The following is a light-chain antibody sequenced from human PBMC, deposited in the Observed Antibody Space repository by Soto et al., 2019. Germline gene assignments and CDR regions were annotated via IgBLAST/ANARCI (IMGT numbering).Light chain of an antibody. CDR3: QQYGSSPYT. Sequence: EIVLTQSPGTLSLSPGERATLSCRASQSVSSSYLAWYRQKPGQAPRLLIYGASSRATGIPDRFSGSGSGTDFTLTISRLEPEDFAVYYCQQYGSSPYTFGKGTK. CDR1: QSVSSSY. V-gene: IGKV3-20*01. CDR2: GAS. J-gene: IGKJ2*01.